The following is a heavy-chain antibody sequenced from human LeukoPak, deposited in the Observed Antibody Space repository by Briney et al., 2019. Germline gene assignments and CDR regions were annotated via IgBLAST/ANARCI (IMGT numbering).Heavy chain of an antibody. J-gene: IGHJ4*02. V-gene: IGHV5-51*01. CDR3: ARFVGACSGGSCYFDY. CDR2: IYPGDSDT. D-gene: IGHD2-15*01. Sequence: GESLKISCKASGYSLTSYWIGWVRQMPGKGLEWMGIIYPGDSDTRYSPSFQGQVTISADKSINTAYLQWNSLKASDTAMYYCARFVGACSGGSCYFDYWGQGTLVTVSS. CDR1: GYSLTSYW.